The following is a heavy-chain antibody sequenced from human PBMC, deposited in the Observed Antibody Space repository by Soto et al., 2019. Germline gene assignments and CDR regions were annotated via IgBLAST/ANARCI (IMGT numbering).Heavy chain of an antibody. CDR3: ARGTRTPQYQLLSNYYYGMDV. J-gene: IGHJ6*02. D-gene: IGHD2-2*01. Sequence: ASVKVSCKASGYTFTSYGISWVRQAPGQGLEWMGWISAYNGNTNYAQKLQGRVTMTTDTSTSTAYMELRSLRSDDTAVYYCARGTRTPQYQLLSNYYYGMDVWGQGTTVTVSS. V-gene: IGHV1-18*01. CDR2: ISAYNGNT. CDR1: GYTFTSYG.